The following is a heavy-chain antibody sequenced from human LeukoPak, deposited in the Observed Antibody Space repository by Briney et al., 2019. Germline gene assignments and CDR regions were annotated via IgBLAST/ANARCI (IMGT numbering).Heavy chain of an antibody. CDR2: ISAYNGNT. D-gene: IGHD2-2*01. CDR3: ARDWGDPRYCSSTSCQTLDY. J-gene: IGHJ4*02. Sequence: GASVKVSCKASGYTFTSYGISWVRQAPGQGLEWMGWISAYNGNTNYAQKLQGRVTMTTDTSTSTAYMELRSLRSDDTAVYYCARDWGDPRYCSSTSCQTLDYWGQGTLVTVSS. CDR1: GYTFTSYG. V-gene: IGHV1-18*04.